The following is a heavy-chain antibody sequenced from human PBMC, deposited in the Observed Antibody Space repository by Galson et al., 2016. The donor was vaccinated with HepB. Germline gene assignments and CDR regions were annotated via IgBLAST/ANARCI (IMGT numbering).Heavy chain of an antibody. D-gene: IGHD3-10*01. Sequence: SLRLSCAASGFTFHTYWMSWVRQAPGKGLEWVANIKQDGSEKYYVGSVRGRFTSSRDNANNSLYLQMNSLRAEDTAVYYCASSGGTWFSAHWGQGTLVTVSS. CDR2: IKQDGSEK. V-gene: IGHV3-7*01. CDR1: GFTFHTYW. J-gene: IGHJ4*02. CDR3: ASSGGTWFSAH.